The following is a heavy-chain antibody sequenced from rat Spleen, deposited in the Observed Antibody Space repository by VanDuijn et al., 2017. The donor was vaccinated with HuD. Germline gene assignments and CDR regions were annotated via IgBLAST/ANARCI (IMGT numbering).Heavy chain of an antibody. J-gene: IGHJ4*01. Sequence: EVQLVESGGGLVQPGRSLKLSCAASGFTFSDYYMAWVRQAPTKGLEWVATISYDGSSTYYRDSVKGRFTISRDNAKSTLYLQMNSLRSEDTDTYYCARQDPSLGAWGQGASVTVSS. D-gene: IGHD1-4*01. CDR2: ISYDGSST. CDR3: ARQDPSLGA. V-gene: IGHV5-29*01. CDR1: GFTFSDYY.